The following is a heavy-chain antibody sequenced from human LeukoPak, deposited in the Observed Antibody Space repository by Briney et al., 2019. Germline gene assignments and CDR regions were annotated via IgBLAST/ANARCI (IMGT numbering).Heavy chain of an antibody. CDR1: GFTFSTYS. CDR3: ARDVVGSDY. J-gene: IGHJ4*02. D-gene: IGHD6-25*01. Sequence: GGSLRLSCAASGFTFSTYSMIWVRQAPGKGLECISYISSSSGTIYYADSVKGRFTISGDNAKNSLYLQMNSLRAEDAAVYYCARDVVGSDYWGQGTLVTVSS. V-gene: IGHV3-48*01. CDR2: ISSSSGTI.